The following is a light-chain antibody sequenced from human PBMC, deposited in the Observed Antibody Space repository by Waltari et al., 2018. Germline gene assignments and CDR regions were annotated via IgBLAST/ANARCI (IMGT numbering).Light chain of an antibody. V-gene: IGKV1-39*01. CDR1: RNISSF. Sequence: IQMTQPPSSLSASVGDRISISCRPSRNISSFLNWYQQKGGVAPNLLIYRSSTLQTGVPSRFSGSGSGTHFTLTISGLQLEDFATYFCQQSYSTPPTFGQGTKV. CDR2: RSS. CDR3: QQSYSTPPT. J-gene: IGKJ1*01.